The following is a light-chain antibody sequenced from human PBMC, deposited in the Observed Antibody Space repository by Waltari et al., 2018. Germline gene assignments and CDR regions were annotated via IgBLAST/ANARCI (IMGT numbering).Light chain of an antibody. V-gene: IGKV4-1*01. CDR2: WAS. J-gene: IGKJ3*01. CDR1: QGLLFGRNKKNS. CDR3: QQYCSLPIT. Sequence: DIVMTQSPDSLAVSLGERATINCKSSQGLLFGRNKKNSLAWYQKKVGQPPKLLVYWASIRASGVPDRFSGSGSATDFTLTLSGLQAEDVAVYDSQQYCSLPITFGPGTKVDIK.